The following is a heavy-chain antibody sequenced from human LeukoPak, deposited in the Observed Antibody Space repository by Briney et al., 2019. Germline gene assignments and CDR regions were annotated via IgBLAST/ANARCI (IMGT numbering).Heavy chain of an antibody. J-gene: IGHJ4*02. D-gene: IGHD3-22*01. CDR2: ISSSSSTI. V-gene: IGHV3-48*04. Sequence: GGSLRLSCAASGFTFSSYSMNWVRQAPGKGLEWVSYISSSSSTIYYADSVKGRFTISRDNAKNSLYLQMNSLRAEDTAVYYCARVEVPHTGYYSHYFDYWGQGTLVTVSS. CDR1: GFTFSSYS. CDR3: ARVEVPHTGYYSHYFDY.